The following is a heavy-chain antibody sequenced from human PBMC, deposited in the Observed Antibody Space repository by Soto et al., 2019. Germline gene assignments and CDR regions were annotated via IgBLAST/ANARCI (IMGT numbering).Heavy chain of an antibody. Sequence: GASVKVSCKASGGTFSSYAISWVRQAPGQGLEWMGGVIPIFGTANYAQKFQGRVTITADESTSTAYMELSSLRSEDTAVYYCAREIRMRLSYYDSSGYYGFGAFDIWGQGTMVTVSS. CDR3: AREIRMRLSYYDSSGYYGFGAFDI. V-gene: IGHV1-69*13. D-gene: IGHD3-22*01. CDR2: VIPIFGTA. CDR1: GGTFSSYA. J-gene: IGHJ3*02.